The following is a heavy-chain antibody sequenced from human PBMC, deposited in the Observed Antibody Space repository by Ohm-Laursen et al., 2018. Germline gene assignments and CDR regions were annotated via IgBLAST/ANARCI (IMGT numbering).Heavy chain of an antibody. V-gene: IGHV3-33*06. J-gene: IGHJ6*02. CDR3: AKGVEMEFYYYYYGMDV. CDR2: IWYDGSNK. CDR1: GFTFSSYG. D-gene: IGHD5-24*01. Sequence: SLRLSCAASGFTFSSYGMHWVRQAPGKGLEWVAVIWYDGSNKYYADSVKGRFTISRDNSKNTLYVQMNSLRAKDTAVYYCAKGVEMEFYYYYYGMDVWGQGTTVTVSS.